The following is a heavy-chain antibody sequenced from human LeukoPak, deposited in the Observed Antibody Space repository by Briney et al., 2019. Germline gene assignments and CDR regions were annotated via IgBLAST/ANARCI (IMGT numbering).Heavy chain of an antibody. Sequence: SETLSLTCSVSGDSISSYYWSWIRQPPGRGLEWIGYIYYSGSTNYNPSLKSRVAMSVDTSKNQFSLKLSSVTAADTAVYYCAGDKAATGTYNWFDPWGQGTLVTVSS. D-gene: IGHD4-17*01. CDR3: AGDKAATGTYNWFDP. CDR1: GDSISSYY. CDR2: IYYSGST. V-gene: IGHV4-59*01. J-gene: IGHJ5*02.